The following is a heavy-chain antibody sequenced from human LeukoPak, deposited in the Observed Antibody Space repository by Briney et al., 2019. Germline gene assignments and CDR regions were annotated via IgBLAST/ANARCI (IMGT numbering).Heavy chain of an antibody. D-gene: IGHD3-22*01. CDR3: AREPSDYYDRAHPAFDY. CDR1: GGSISSGGYY. J-gene: IGHJ4*02. CDR2: IYYSGST. V-gene: IGHV4-31*03. Sequence: SETLSLTCTVSGGSISSGGYYWSWIRQHPGKGLEWIGYIYYSGSTYYNPSLKSRVTISVDTSKNQFSLKLSSVTAADTAVYYCAREPSDYYDRAHPAFDYWGQGTLVTVSS.